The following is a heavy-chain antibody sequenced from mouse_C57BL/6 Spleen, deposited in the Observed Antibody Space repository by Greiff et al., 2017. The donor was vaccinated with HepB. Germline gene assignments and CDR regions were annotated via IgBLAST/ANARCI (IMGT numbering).Heavy chain of an antibody. CDR1: GYSFTSYY. Sequence: QVQLKQSGPELVKPGASVKISCKASGYSFTSYYIHWVKQRPGQGLEWIGWIYPGSGNTKYNEKFKGKATLTADTSSSTAYMQLSSLTSEDSAVYYCAEFITTVPYFDYWGQGTTLTVSS. CDR3: AEFITTVPYFDY. CDR2: IYPGSGNT. V-gene: IGHV1-66*01. J-gene: IGHJ2*01. D-gene: IGHD1-1*01.